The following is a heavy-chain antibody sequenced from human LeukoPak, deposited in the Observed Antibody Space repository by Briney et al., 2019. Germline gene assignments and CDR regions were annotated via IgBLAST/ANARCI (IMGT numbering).Heavy chain of an antibody. Sequence: GRSLRLSCAASGFTVSSNYMSWVRQAPGKGLEWVSVIYSGGSTYYADSVKGRFTISRDNSKNTLYLQMNSLRAEDTAVYYCARDPKGYMDVWGKGTAVTISS. CDR2: IYSGGST. V-gene: IGHV3-66*01. CDR1: GFTVSSNY. CDR3: ARDPKGYMDV. J-gene: IGHJ6*03.